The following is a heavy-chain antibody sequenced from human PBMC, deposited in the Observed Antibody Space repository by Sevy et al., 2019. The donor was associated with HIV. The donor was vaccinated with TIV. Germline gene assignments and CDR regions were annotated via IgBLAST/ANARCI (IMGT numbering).Heavy chain of an antibody. Sequence: ASVKVSCKASGYTFTGYYMHWVRQAPGQGLEWMGWINPNSGGTNYAQKFQGRVTMTRDTSISTAYMELSRLRSDDTAVYYCAGVNPKAYSSSSLDYWGQGTLVTVSS. CDR3: AGVNPKAYSSSSLDY. D-gene: IGHD6-6*01. CDR2: INPNSGGT. CDR1: GYTFTGYY. V-gene: IGHV1-2*02. J-gene: IGHJ4*02.